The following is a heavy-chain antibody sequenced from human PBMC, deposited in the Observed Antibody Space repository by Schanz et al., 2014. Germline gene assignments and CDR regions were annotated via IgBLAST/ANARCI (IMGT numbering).Heavy chain of an antibody. CDR3: ARGRGFYDY. J-gene: IGHJ4*02. D-gene: IGHD3-10*01. CDR2: ISTFRNEDT. V-gene: IGHV1-18*04. Sequence: QVQLVQSGAEVKKPGASVKVSCKASGYTFTSDSMHWVRQAPGQGPEFMGWISTFRNEDTNSAQRFQGRLTMTTDTSTSTAYMELRSLRSEDTAVHYCARGRGFYDYWGQGTLVTVSS. CDR1: GYTFTSDS.